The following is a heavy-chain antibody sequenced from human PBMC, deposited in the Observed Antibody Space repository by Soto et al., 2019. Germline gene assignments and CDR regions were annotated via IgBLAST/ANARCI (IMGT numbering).Heavy chain of an antibody. D-gene: IGHD2-15*01. CDR2: IMPVFRTP. J-gene: IGHJ6*02. CDR3: ARDKARLQLGGNYYYILDV. V-gene: IGHV1-69*12. CDR1: GGTFSNSA. Sequence: QVQLDQSGAEVKKPGSSVKLSCKASGGTFSNSAISWVRQAPGQGLEWMGGIMPVFRTPDYAQKFQGRVTITADESTTTAYMELSGLKPGDTAVYYCARDKARLQLGGNYYYILDVWGQGTTVTVSS.